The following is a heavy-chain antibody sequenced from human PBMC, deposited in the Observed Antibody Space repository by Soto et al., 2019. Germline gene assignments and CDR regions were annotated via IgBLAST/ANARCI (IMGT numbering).Heavy chain of an antibody. Sequence: PGGSLRLSCTVSGFSVTNSYINWVRQAPGKGLEWVSILYSSGTTYYADSVRGRFTVSRDDSKNTLFLHMNSLRADDTAVYYCARDWSKFSYNYPYYYAMDAWGQGTTVTVYS. J-gene: IGHJ6*02. D-gene: IGHD5-18*01. CDR2: LYSSGTT. CDR1: GFSVTNSY. CDR3: ARDWSKFSYNYPYYYAMDA. V-gene: IGHV3-53*01.